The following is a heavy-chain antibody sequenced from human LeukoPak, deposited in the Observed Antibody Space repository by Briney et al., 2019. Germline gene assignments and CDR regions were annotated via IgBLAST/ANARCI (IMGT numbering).Heavy chain of an antibody. V-gene: IGHV4-59*08. J-gene: IGHJ3*02. Sequence: SETLSLTCTVSGGSISSYYWSWIRQPPGKGLEWIGYIYYSGSTNYNPSLRSRVTISVDTSKNQFSLKLSSVTAADTAVYYCARRRSYYDSSGYPTDAFDIWGQGTMVTVSS. D-gene: IGHD3-22*01. CDR1: GGSISSYY. CDR2: IYYSGST. CDR3: ARRRSYYDSSGYPTDAFDI.